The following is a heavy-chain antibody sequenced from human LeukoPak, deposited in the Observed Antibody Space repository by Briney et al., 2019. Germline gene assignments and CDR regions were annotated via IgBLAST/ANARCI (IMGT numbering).Heavy chain of an antibody. CDR1: GGTFSSYA. Sequence: SVKVSCKASGGTFSSYAISWVRQAPGQGLEWMGGIIPIFGTANSAQKFQGRVTITADESTSTAYMELSSLRSEDTAVYYCAREIPRKYSSSWLDYWGQGTLVTVSS. V-gene: IGHV1-69*13. J-gene: IGHJ4*02. CDR2: IIPIFGTA. CDR3: AREIPRKYSSSWLDY. D-gene: IGHD6-13*01.